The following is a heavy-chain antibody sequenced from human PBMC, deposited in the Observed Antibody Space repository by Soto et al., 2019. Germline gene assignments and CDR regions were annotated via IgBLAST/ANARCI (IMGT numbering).Heavy chain of an antibody. CDR1: GGSISSYY. J-gene: IGHJ4*02. CDR3: ARTAYSIFYYFDK. CDR2: IYYSGST. D-gene: IGHD4-4*01. V-gene: IGHV4-59*12. Sequence: SETLSLTCTVSGGSISSYYWSWIRQPPGKGLEWIGYIYYSGSTNYNPSLKSRVTISVDTSKNQFSLKLTSVTAADTAVYYCARTAYSIFYYFDKWGQGTLVTVSS.